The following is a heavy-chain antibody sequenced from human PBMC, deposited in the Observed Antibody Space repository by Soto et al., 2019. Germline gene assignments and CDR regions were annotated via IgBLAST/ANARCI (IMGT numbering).Heavy chain of an antibody. J-gene: IGHJ4*02. CDR2: IYYSGST. CDR1: GGSISSGGYY. CDR3: AREPSI. V-gene: IGHV4-31*03. Sequence: QVQLQESGPGLVKPSQTLSLTCTVSGGSISSGGYYWSWIRQHPGKGLEWIGYIYYSGSTYYNPSLKSRVTISVDTSXXXXXXXLSSVXAAXXXXXXCAREPSIWGQGTLVTVSS.